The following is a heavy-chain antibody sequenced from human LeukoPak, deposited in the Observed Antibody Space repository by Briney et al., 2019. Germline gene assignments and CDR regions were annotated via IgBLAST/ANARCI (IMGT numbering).Heavy chain of an antibody. CDR2: IYHSGST. CDR1: GGSISSGGYY. D-gene: IGHD2-2*01. V-gene: IGHV4-30-2*01. Sequence: SETLSLTYTVSGGSISSGGYYWSWSRQPPGKGLEWSGYIYHSGSTYYNPSLKSRVTISVDRSKNQFSLKLSSVTAADTAVYYCARGPVPAAKAHYYYYYMDVWGKGTTVTVSS. CDR3: ARGPVPAAKAHYYYYYMDV. J-gene: IGHJ6*03.